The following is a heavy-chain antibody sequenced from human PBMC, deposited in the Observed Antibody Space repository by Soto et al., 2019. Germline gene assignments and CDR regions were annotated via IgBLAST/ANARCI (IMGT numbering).Heavy chain of an antibody. CDR1: GGSIRNYY. J-gene: IGHJ4*02. V-gene: IGHV4-59*01. CDR2: VYSSGST. CDR3: ARDHPHSYGVYYFDY. Sequence: PSETLSLTCTVSGGSIRNYYWSWLRQPPGKGLEWIGYVYSSGSTHYNPSLQSRVTISADTSKNQVSLKVNSVTAADTAVYYCARDHPHSYGVYYFDYWGQGTPVTVSS. D-gene: IGHD5-18*01.